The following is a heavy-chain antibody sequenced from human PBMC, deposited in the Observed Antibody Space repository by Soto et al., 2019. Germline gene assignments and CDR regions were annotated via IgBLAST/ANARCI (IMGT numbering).Heavy chain of an antibody. CDR2: IIPIFGTA. J-gene: IGHJ4*02. CDR1: GGTFSSYA. D-gene: IGHD3-16*02. Sequence: SVKVSCKASGGTFSSYAISWVRQAPGQGLEWMGGIIPIFGTANYAQKFQGRVTITADEYTSTAYMELSSLRSEDTAVYYFARVPYNDYVRGSYRYGQIDYWGQGTLVTVSS. CDR3: ARVPYNDYVRGSYRYGQIDY. V-gene: IGHV1-69*13.